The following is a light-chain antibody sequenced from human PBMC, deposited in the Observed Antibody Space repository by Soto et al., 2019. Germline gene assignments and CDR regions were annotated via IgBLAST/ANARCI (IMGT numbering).Light chain of an antibody. CDR1: SSNIGAGYD. V-gene: IGLV1-40*01. CDR2: GNS. CDR3: QSYESSLSGVV. J-gene: IGLJ2*01. Sequence: QSVLTQPPSVSCAPGQRVTISCTGSSSNIGAGYDVHWYQQLPGTAPKRLIYGNSNRPSGVPDRFSGSKSGTSASLAITGLQAEDEADYYCQSYESSLSGVVFCVGTKLTVL.